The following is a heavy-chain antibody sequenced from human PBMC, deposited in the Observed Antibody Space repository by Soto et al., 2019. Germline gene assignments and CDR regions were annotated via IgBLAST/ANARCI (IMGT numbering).Heavy chain of an antibody. D-gene: IGHD3-10*01. CDR1: GYTFSNFA. CDR3: ARAVARGVKTIYYYYGMDV. J-gene: IGHJ6*02. V-gene: IGHV1-3*01. CDR2: INPGNGNT. Sequence: ASVKVSCKASGYTFSNFAMHWVRQAPGQRLEWMGWINPGNGNTKYSQTFQGRVTITRDTSASTAYMELSSPRSEDTAVYYCARAVARGVKTIYYYYGMDVWGQGTTVTVSS.